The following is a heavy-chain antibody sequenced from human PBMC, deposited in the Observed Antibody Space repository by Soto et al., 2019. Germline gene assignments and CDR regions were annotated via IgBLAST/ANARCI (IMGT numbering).Heavy chain of an antibody. CDR2: INPGTTTR. Sequence: DVQVVESWGGLVQPGGSRRLSCAVSGLTFSTYNFNWVRQAPGKGLEWISFINPGTTTRHYADSVKGRFTISRDNAKNSLYLQMNSLTDADTAVYYCVRAWGASSYGYLYWGQGTLVTVSS. CDR1: GLTFSTYN. D-gene: IGHD5-18*01. J-gene: IGHJ4*02. CDR3: VRAWGASSYGYLY. V-gene: IGHV3-48*02.